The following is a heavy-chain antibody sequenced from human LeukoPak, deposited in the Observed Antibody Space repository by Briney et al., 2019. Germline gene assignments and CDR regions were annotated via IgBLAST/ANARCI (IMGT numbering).Heavy chain of an antibody. CDR2: ISWNSGSI. Sequence: PGGSLRLSCAASGFTFDDYAMHWVRQAPGKGLEWVSGISWNSGSIGYADSVKGRFTISRDNAKNSLYLQMNSLRAEDTAVYYCAMGEIIAVDGDAFDIWGQGTMVTVSS. J-gene: IGHJ3*02. CDR1: GFTFDDYA. V-gene: IGHV3-9*01. D-gene: IGHD6-19*01. CDR3: AMGEIIAVDGDAFDI.